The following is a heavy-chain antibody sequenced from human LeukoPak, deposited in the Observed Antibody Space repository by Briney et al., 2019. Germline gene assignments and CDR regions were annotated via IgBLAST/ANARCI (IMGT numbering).Heavy chain of an antibody. V-gene: IGHV3-48*04. CDR2: ISSSGSTI. D-gene: IGHD1-26*01. CDR3: ARDGGSGSYWVLD. Sequence: PGGSLRLSCAASGFTFSSYAMSWVRQAPGKGLEWVSFISSSGSTIYYADSVKGRFTISRDNAKNSLYLQMNSLRAEDTGVYYCARDGGSGSYWVLDWGQGTLVTVSS. CDR1: GFTFSSYA. J-gene: IGHJ4*02.